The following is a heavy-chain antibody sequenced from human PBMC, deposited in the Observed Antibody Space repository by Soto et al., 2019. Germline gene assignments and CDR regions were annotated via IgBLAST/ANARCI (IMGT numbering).Heavy chain of an antibody. V-gene: IGHV1-18*01. CDR3: AGDRFLSVGVVTQDY. CDR1: GYTFTSYG. D-gene: IGHD3-3*01. CDR2: ISAYNGNT. J-gene: IGHJ4*02. Sequence: QVQLVQSGAEVKKPGASVKVSCKASGYTFTSYGISWVRQAPGQGREWMGWISAYNGNTNYAQKLQGRVTMTTDTSTSTAYMELRSLISDDTAVYYCAGDRFLSVGVVTQDYWGQGTLVTVSS.